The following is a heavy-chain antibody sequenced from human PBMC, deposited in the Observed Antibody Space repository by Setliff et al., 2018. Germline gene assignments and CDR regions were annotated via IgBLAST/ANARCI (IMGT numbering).Heavy chain of an antibody. CDR1: VGYLSGYY. J-gene: IGHJ4*02. CDR3: ATSFSRREKFLLEY. CDR2: IIHSGST. V-gene: IGHV4-34*12. Sequence: SETLSLTCAVYVGYLSGYYWSWIRQPPGKRLEWIGEIIHSGSTNYNPSLKSRVTISMDTSKNQFSRKVSSVTAADTAVYYCATSFSRREKFLLEYWGQGALVTVSS.